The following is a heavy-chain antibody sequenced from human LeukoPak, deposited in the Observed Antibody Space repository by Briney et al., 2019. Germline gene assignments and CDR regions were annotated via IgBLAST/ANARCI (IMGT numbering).Heavy chain of an antibody. J-gene: IGHJ6*02. CDR3: ARGGGLDV. CDR2: INHNGNVN. Sequence: GGSLRLSCAASGFTFSSYWMNWARQAPGKGLEWVASINHNGNVNYYFDSMKGRFTISRDNAKNSLYMQMNNLRAEDTAVYFCARGGGLDVWGQGATVTVSS. V-gene: IGHV3-7*03. D-gene: IGHD3-16*01. CDR1: GFTFSSYW.